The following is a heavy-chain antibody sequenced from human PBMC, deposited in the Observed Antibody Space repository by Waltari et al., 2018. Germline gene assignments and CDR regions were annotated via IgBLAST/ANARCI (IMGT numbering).Heavy chain of an antibody. D-gene: IGHD6-19*01. Sequence: EVQLVESGGGLVQPGGSLRLSCVASGFTFSNYWMLWNRQASGQGLVCVSRINTDGSITHYADSVKGRFTISRDNAKNILYLQMNSLGAEDTAVYYCARDVAGEGSRWGQGALVTVSS. CDR1: GFTFSNYW. CDR3: ARDVAGEGSR. CDR2: INTDGSIT. V-gene: IGHV3-74*01. J-gene: IGHJ4*02.